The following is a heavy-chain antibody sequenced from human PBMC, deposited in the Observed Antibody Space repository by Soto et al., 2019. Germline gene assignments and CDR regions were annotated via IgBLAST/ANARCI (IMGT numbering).Heavy chain of an antibody. CDR1: GNTVSTYW. CDR2: VDPSDSYI. J-gene: IGHJ3*02. V-gene: IGHV5-10-1*01. Sequence: PGESLKISCKVFGNTVSTYWINWVRQMPGKGLEWMGRVDPSDSYINYSPPFQGHVTISADKSISTAYLQWSSMKASDTAMYYCVYPQATIFGVVPHGFDIWSQGTMFPVS. CDR3: VYPQATIFGVVPHGFDI. D-gene: IGHD3-3*01.